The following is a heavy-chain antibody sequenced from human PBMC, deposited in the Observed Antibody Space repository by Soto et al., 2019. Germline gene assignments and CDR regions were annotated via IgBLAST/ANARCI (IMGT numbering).Heavy chain of an antibody. V-gene: IGHV1-2*04. J-gene: IGHJ6*02. D-gene: IGHD6-13*01. CDR1: GYTFTGYY. Sequence: ASVKVSCKASGYTFTGYYMHWVRQAPGQGLEWMGWINPNSGGTNYAQKFQGWVTMNRDTSISTAYMELSRLRSDDTAVYYCARDTQQNSYGMDVWGQGTTVTVSS. CDR3: ARDTQQNSYGMDV. CDR2: INPNSGGT.